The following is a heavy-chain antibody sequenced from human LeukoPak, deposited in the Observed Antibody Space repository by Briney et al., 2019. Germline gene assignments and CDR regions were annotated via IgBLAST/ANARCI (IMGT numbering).Heavy chain of an antibody. V-gene: IGHV3-48*03. CDR1: GFTFSSYE. CDR3: AELGITMIGGV. Sequence: PGGSLRLSCAASGFTFSSYEMNWVHRAPGKGLEWVSYISSSGSTIYYADSVKGRFTISRDNAKNSLCLQMNSLRAEDTAVYYCAELGITMIGGVWGKGTTVTISS. D-gene: IGHD3-10*02. J-gene: IGHJ6*04. CDR2: ISSSGSTI.